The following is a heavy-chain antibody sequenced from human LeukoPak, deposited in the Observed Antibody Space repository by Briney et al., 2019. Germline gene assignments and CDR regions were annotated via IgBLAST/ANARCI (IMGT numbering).Heavy chain of an antibody. CDR2: IYYSGSP. J-gene: IGHJ5*02. Sequence: PSETLSLTCTVSGGSINSYYWSWIRQPPGKGLEWIGYIYYSGSPNYNPSLKSRVTISVDTSKNQFSLILTSVTAADTAVYFCARAYRSSWYANWFDPWGQGTLVTVSS. CDR1: GGSINSYY. V-gene: IGHV4-59*01. D-gene: IGHD6-13*01. CDR3: ARAYRSSWYANWFDP.